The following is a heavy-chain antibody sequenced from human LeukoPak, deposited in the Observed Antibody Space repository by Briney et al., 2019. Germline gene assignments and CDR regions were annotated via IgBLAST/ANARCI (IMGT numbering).Heavy chain of an antibody. CDR2: MNPNSGNT. CDR3: ARGVPSGYSYGCDY. J-gene: IGHJ4*02. V-gene: IGHV1-8*03. CDR1: GYTFTSYD. D-gene: IGHD5-18*01. Sequence: ASVKVSCKASGYTFTSYDINWVRQATGQGLEWMGWMNPNSGNTGYAQKLQGRVTITRNTSISTAYMELSSLRSEDTAVYYCARGVPSGYSYGCDYWGQGTLVTVSS.